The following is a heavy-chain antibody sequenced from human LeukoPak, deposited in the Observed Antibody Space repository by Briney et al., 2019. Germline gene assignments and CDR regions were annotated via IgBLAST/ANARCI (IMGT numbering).Heavy chain of an antibody. CDR2: IRSKANSYAT. D-gene: IGHD3-22*01. Sequence: GGSLRLSCATSGFTFSNYAVSWVRQASGKGLEWVGRIRSKANSYATAYAASVKGRFTISRDDSKNTAHLQMDSLKTEDTAVYYCTRPTYDSSGYGAFDIWGQGTLVTVSS. J-gene: IGHJ3*02. CDR3: TRPTYDSSGYGAFDI. V-gene: IGHV3-73*01. CDR1: GFTFSNYA.